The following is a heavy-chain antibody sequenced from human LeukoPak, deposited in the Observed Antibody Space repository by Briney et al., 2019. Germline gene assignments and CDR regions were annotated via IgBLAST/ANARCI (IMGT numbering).Heavy chain of an antibody. CDR1: GYTFTSYG. Sequence: ASVKVSCKASGYTFTSYGISWVRQAPGQGLEWMGWISPYNGNTNYAQKFQGRVTMTTDTSTSTAHMELRSLRSDDTAVYYCAREAATMDVWGKGTTVTVSS. J-gene: IGHJ6*03. V-gene: IGHV1-18*01. CDR3: AREAATMDV. D-gene: IGHD2-15*01. CDR2: ISPYNGNT.